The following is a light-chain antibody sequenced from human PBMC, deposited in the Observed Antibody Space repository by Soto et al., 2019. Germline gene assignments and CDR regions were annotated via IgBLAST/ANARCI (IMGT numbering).Light chain of an antibody. Sequence: QSVLTQPPSVSGAPGQRVTISCTGSSSNIGAGYDVHWYQQLPGTAPKLLIYGNNNRPSGVPDRFSVSKSATSASLAITGVQAEDEADYYCQSYDTSLSGWVFGGGTKLTVL. CDR3: QSYDTSLSGWV. J-gene: IGLJ3*02. CDR2: GNN. V-gene: IGLV1-40*01. CDR1: SSNIGAGYD.